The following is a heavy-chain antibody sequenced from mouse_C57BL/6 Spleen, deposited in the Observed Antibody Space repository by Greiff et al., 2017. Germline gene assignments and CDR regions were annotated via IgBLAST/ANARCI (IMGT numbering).Heavy chain of an antibody. CDR1: GYTFTSYW. V-gene: IGHV1-53*01. J-gene: IGHJ3*01. D-gene: IGHD2-4*01. CDR2: INPSNGGT. Sequence: VQLQQPGTELVKPGASVKLSCKASGYTFTSYWMHWVKQRPGQGLEWIGNINPSNGGTNYNEKFKSKATLTVDKSSSTAYMQLSSLTSEDSAVYYCARGNYDYDERTWFAYWGQGTLVTVSA. CDR3: ARGNYDYDERTWFAY.